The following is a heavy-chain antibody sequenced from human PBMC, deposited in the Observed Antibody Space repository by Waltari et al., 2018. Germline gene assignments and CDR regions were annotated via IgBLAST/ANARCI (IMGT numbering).Heavy chain of an antibody. J-gene: IGHJ4*02. CDR3: ARLYYDSSGYPNYFDY. Sequence: QVQLQQWGAGLLKPSETLSLTCAVYGGSFSGYYWSWIRQPPGKGLEWIGEINHSGSTNYNPSLKSRVTISVDTSKNQFSLKLSSVTAADTAVYYCARLYYDSSGYPNYFDYWGQGTLVTVSS. D-gene: IGHD3-22*01. CDR2: INHSGST. V-gene: IGHV4-34*01. CDR1: GGSFSGYY.